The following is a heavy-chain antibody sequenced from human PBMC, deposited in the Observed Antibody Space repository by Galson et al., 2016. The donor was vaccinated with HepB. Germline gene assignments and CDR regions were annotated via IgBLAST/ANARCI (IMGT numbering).Heavy chain of an antibody. D-gene: IGHD2/OR15-2a*01. J-gene: IGHJ4*02. CDR3: ASQFSEPKSDPHDH. Sequence: SETLSLTCTVSGGSISGSHNYWGWIRQPPGKGLEWMGSIYYKGTTNYNPYLKGRVTISVDTSKNEFSLKLNSVIAADTAVYYCASQFSEPKSDPHDHWGQGTLVTVSS. CDR1: GGSISGSHNY. V-gene: IGHV4-39*01. CDR2: IYYKGTT.